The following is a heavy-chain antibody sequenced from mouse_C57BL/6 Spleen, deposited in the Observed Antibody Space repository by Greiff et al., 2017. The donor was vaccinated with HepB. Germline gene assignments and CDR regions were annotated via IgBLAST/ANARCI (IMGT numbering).Heavy chain of an antibody. V-gene: IGHV1-82*01. CDR1: GYAFSSSW. J-gene: IGHJ4*01. CDR3: ARERGTDAMYY. D-gene: IGHD3-3*01. Sequence: VQLQQSGPELVKPGASVKISCKASGYAFSSSWMNWVKQRPGKGLEWIGRIYPGDGDTNYNGKFKGKATLTADKSSSTAYMQLSSLTSEDSAVYFCARERGTDAMYYWGQGTSVTVSS. CDR2: IYPGDGDT.